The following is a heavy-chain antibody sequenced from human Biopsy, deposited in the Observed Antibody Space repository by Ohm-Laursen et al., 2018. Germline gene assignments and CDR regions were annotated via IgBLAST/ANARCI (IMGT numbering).Heavy chain of an antibody. CDR2: IIAVSGLV. D-gene: IGHD3-3*01. V-gene: IGHV1-69*10. CDR1: GGTFSNYA. J-gene: IGHJ4*02. CDR3: ATPFQYYDSWGGYPPFDH. Sequence: SVKVSCNASGGTFSNYAISWVRQAPGEGLEWMGGIIAVSGLVNYAPKFQGRVSITADKSTTTAYMELSNLKSEDTAVHYYATPFQYYDSWGGYPPFDHWGQGTLVTVSS.